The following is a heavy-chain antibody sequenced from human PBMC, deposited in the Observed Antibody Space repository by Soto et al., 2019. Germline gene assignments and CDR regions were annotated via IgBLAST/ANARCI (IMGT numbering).Heavy chain of an antibody. V-gene: IGHV3-11*06. Sequence: GGSLRLSCAASGFTFSDYYMSWIRQAPGKGLEWVSYISSSSSYTNYAGSVKGRFTISRDNAKNSLYLQMNSLRAEDTAVYYCAREDCSSTSCYSEKYYYYGMDVWGQGTTVTVSS. CDR1: GFTFSDYY. J-gene: IGHJ6*02. D-gene: IGHD2-2*01. CDR2: ISSSSSYT. CDR3: AREDCSSTSCYSEKYYYYGMDV.